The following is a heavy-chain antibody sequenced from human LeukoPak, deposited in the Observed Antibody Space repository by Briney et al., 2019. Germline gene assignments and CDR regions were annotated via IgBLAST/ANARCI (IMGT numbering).Heavy chain of an antibody. D-gene: IGHD3-9*01. V-gene: IGHV3-48*02. J-gene: IGHJ1*01. CDR1: GXTFSTHS. Sequence: PGGSLRLSCAVSGXTFSTHSMNWVRQAPGKGLEWVSYITRSSTTIFYADSVKGRFTISRDNAKNSLYLQMNSLRDEDTAVYYCARSGDYYDTLTGLQHWGQGTLVTVSS. CDR3: ARSGDYYDTLTGLQH. CDR2: ITRSSTTI.